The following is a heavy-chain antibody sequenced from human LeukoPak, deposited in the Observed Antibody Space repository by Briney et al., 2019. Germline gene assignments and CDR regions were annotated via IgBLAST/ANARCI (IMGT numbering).Heavy chain of an antibody. Sequence: PGGSLRLSCAASGFTFSDYAIHWVRQAPGQGLEWLAFIRYDGTNKYYADSVKGRFTISRDNSKNTLYLQMNSLRAEDTAVYYCARGGHYDYVWGRYRQKDGFDYWGQGTLVTVSS. D-gene: IGHD3-16*02. J-gene: IGHJ4*02. CDR1: GFTFSDYA. CDR3: ARGGHYDYVWGRYRQKDGFDY. CDR2: IRYDGTNK. V-gene: IGHV3-30*02.